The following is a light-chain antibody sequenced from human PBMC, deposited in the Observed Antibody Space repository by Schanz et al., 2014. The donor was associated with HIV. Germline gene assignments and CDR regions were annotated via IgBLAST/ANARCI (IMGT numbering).Light chain of an antibody. CDR1: SSDVGSYNL. CDR2: EVS. J-gene: IGLJ2*01. CDR3: CSYADTSTCVV. Sequence: QSALTQPASVSGSPGQSITISCTGTSSDVGSYNLVSWYQQHPGKAPKLMIYEVSKRPSGVSNRFSGSKSGNTASLTFSGRQAEDEADYYCCSYADTSTCVVLRGGTKLTLL. V-gene: IGLV2-23*02.